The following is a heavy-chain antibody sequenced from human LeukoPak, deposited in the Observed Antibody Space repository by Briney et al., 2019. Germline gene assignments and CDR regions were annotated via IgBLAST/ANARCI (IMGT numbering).Heavy chain of an antibody. CDR3: ARLRGPTYYDFWMDV. CDR1: GYTFTSYG. Sequence: SVKVSCKASGYTFTSYGISWVRQAPGQGLEWMGRIISILGIANYAQKFQGRVTITADKSTSTAYMELSSLRSEDTAVYYCARLRGPTYYDFWMDVWGQGTTITVSS. D-gene: IGHD3-3*01. J-gene: IGHJ6*02. V-gene: IGHV1-69*04. CDR2: IISILGIA.